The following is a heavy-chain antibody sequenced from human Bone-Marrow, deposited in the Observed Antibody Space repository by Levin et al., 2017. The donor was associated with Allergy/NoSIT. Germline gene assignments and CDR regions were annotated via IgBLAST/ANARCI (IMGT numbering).Heavy chain of an antibody. CDR1: GDAISRNKW. CDR2: ISQMGNT. D-gene: IGHD6-6*01. J-gene: IGHJ5*02. Sequence: PSETLSLTCTVSGDAISRNKWWSWVRQSPGKGLEWIGEISQMGNTNYNPSLNTRVSISIDKAMNQFSLRLNSVTAADTAVYYCTRGRGEGGSSDWFDPWGQGTLVTVSS. V-gene: IGHV4/OR15-8*02. CDR3: TRGRGEGGSSDWFDP.